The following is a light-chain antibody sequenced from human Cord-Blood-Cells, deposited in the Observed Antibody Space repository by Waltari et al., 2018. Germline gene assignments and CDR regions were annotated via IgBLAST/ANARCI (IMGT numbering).Light chain of an antibody. Sequence: DIQMPQSPPTLSASVGDRLTITCRASQSISSRLDWYQQKPGKAPKLLIYKASSLESGVPSRFSGSGSGTEFTLTISSLQPDDFATYYCQQYNSYWTFGQGTKVEIK. CDR3: QQYNSYWT. V-gene: IGKV1-5*03. CDR2: KAS. J-gene: IGKJ1*01. CDR1: QSISSR.